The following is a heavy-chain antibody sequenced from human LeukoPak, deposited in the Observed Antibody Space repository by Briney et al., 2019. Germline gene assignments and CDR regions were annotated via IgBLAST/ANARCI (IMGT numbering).Heavy chain of an antibody. D-gene: IGHD3-22*01. J-gene: IGHJ4*02. CDR2: IIPILETS. CDR1: GSTFSTYA. V-gene: IGHV1-69*13. Sequence: SVKVSCKASGSTFSTYAINWVRQAPGQGLEWMGGIIPILETSNYAQRFQGRVTITADESTSTAYMELSSLRSEDTAVYYCARDKSGYYYDSSGYQGGFDYWGQGTLVTVSS. CDR3: ARDKSGYYYDSSGYQGGFDY.